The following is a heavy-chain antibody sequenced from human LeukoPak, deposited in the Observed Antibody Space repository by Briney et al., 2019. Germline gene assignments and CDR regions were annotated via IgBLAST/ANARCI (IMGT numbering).Heavy chain of an antibody. J-gene: IGHJ4*02. V-gene: IGHV4-34*01. D-gene: IGHD3-10*01. CDR1: GGSFSGYY. CDR2: INHSGST. CDR3: ASVRYYYGSGTWDDY. Sequence: PSETLSLTCAVYGGSFSGYYWSWIRQPPGKGLEWIGEINHSGSTNYNPSLKSRVTISVDTSKDQFSLKLSSVTAADTAVYYCASVRYYYGSGTWDDYWGQGTLVTVSS.